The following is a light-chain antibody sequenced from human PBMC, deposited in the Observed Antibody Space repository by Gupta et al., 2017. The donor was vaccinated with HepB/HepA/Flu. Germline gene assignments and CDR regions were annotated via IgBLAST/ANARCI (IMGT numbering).Light chain of an antibody. J-gene: IGKJ2*01. CDR1: ESVDNW. V-gene: IGKV1-5*03. CDR3: QQYKTFPYT. Sequence: DIQVTQSPSTLYASIGDRLTITCRASESVDNWLAWYQQKPGKAPKLLIYKASNSENGVPSRFSGSGSGTEFSLTINSLQPDDFATYYCQQYKTFPYTFGQGTNLHVK. CDR2: KAS.